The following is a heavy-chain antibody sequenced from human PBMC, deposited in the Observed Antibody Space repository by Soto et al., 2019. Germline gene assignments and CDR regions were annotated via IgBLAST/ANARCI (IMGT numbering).Heavy chain of an antibody. V-gene: IGHV3-30*03. CDR1: GFTSSSYG. Sequence: PGGSVRLSCAASGFTSSSYGMHWVRQAPGKGLEWVAVISYDRSNIYYADSVKGRFTISRDNSKNTLYLQMNSLRDEDTAVYYCARDAKGSSGDHFDYWGQGTLVTVSS. CDR3: ARDAKGSSGDHFDY. D-gene: IGHD1-1*01. J-gene: IGHJ4*02. CDR2: ISYDRSNI.